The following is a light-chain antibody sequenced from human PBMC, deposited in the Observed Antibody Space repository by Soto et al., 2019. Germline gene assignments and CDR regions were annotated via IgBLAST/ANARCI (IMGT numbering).Light chain of an antibody. J-gene: IGKJ1*01. V-gene: IGKV3-15*01. CDR3: QQYRSWPRT. CDR1: ESINQN. Sequence: ETVMTQSPATLSVSPGEGATLSCRATESINQNLAWYQQKPGQAPRLLIYGASTRATDMPGRFSGRGAGAEFTLTISSLQSEDFAVYYCQQYRSWPRTFGQGTKVDIK. CDR2: GAS.